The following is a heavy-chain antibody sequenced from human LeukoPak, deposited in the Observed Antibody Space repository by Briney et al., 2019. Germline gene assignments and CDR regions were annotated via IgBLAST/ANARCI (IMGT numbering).Heavy chain of an antibody. J-gene: IGHJ4*02. CDR2: IYYSGST. CDR3: ARIGNYYFDY. D-gene: IGHD1-1*01. Sequence: PSETLSLTCTVSGGSISGYYWSWIRQPPGKGLEWIGYIYYSGSTNYNPSLESRVTISVDTSNNQFSLKLTSVTAADTAVYYCARIGNYYFDYWGQGTLVTVSS. V-gene: IGHV4-59*12. CDR1: GGSISGYY.